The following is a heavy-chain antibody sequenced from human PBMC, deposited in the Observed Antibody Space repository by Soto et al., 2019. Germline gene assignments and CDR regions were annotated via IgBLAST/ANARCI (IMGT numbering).Heavy chain of an antibody. CDR1: GGSISSSSFY. CDR3: APAVPGYYYMDV. CDR2: VYYRGST. V-gene: IGHV4-39*01. D-gene: IGHD3-10*01. J-gene: IGHJ6*03. Sequence: QLHLQESGPGLVKPSETLSLTCIVSGGSISSSSFYWGWIRQPPGKGLEWIGSVYYRGSTYYNPSLKSRVTISVDTSKNQFSLKLTSVTAADTAVYYCAPAVPGYYYMDVWGKGTTVTVTS.